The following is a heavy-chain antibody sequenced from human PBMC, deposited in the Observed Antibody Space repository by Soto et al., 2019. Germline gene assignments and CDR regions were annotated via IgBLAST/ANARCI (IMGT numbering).Heavy chain of an antibody. CDR1: GFTFSSYG. D-gene: IGHD6-6*01. V-gene: IGHV3-33*01. CDR3: ARDLGSSSSRAKYYYYYYGMDV. CDR2: IWYDGSNK. J-gene: IGHJ6*02. Sequence: QVQLVESGGGVVQPGRSLRLSCAASGFTFSSYGMHWVRQAPGKGLEWVAVIWYDGSNKYYADSVKGRFTISRDNSKNTLYLQMNSLRAEDTAVYYCARDLGSSSSRAKYYYYYYGMDVWGQGTTVTVSS.